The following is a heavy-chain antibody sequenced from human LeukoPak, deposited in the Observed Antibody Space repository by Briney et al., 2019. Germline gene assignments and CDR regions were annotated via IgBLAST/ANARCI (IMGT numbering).Heavy chain of an antibody. Sequence: GGSLRLSCVAWGLTCRSCGMIWVREAPGKRLEWVSSISSSSSYIYYADSVKGRSTISRDNAKSSLYLQMNSLRAEDTAVYYCARGWGSSSWTRVYYFDYWGPGTLVTVSS. CDR1: GLTCRSCG. V-gene: IGHV3-21*01. CDR3: ARGWGSSSWTRVYYFDY. D-gene: IGHD6-13*01. J-gene: IGHJ4*02. CDR2: ISSSSSYI.